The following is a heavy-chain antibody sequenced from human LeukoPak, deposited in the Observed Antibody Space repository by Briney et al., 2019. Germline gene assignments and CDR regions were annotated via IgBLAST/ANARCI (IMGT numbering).Heavy chain of an antibody. Sequence: AGGPLRLSCAASGFTFSNYWMTWVRQAPGKGLEWVADIKQDGSEKLYVNPVRGRFTISRDNAKMSLFLQMNSLRAEDTAVYYCARDNGVVHGVYYMDVWGKGTTVTVS. V-gene: IGHV3-7*01. CDR3: ARDNGVVHGVYYMDV. CDR2: IKQDGSEK. D-gene: IGHD3-3*01. J-gene: IGHJ6*03. CDR1: GFTFSNYW.